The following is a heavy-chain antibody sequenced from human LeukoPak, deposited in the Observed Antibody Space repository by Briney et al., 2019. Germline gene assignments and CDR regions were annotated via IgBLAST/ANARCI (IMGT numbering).Heavy chain of an antibody. D-gene: IGHD1-14*01. J-gene: IGHJ4*02. V-gene: IGHV1-46*01. CDR2: INPSGGSA. CDR1: GYTFTAYF. CDR3: ARRPSVNNPYYFDY. Sequence: ASVKVSCKASGYTFTAYFIHWVRQAPGQGLEWMGIINPSGGSASYAQKFQGRVTMTRDTSTSTLYMELSSLTSEDTAVYYCARRPSVNNPYYFDYWGQGTLVTVSS.